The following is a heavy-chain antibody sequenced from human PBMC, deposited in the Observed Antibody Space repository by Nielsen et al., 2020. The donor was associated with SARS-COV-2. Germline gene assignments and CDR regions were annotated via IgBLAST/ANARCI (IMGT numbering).Heavy chain of an antibody. V-gene: IGHV4-59*01. Sequence: SETLSLTCTVSGGSISSYYWSWIRQPPGKGLEWIGYIYYSGSTNYNPSLKSRVTISVDTSKNQFSLKLSFVTAADTAVYYCARDSMATAYYYYYGMDVWGQGTTVTVSS. CDR2: IYYSGST. CDR1: GGSISSYY. J-gene: IGHJ6*02. D-gene: IGHD5-24*01. CDR3: ARDSMATAYYYYYGMDV.